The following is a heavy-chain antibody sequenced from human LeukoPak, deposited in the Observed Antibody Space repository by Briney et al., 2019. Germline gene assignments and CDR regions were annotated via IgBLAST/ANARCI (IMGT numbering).Heavy chain of an antibody. Sequence: SETLSLTCAVSGGSIINSNWWSWVRQPPGKGLEWIGEINHSGSTNYNPSLKSRVTISVDTSKNQFSLKLSSVTAADTAVYYCAREGSGGTIYYFDYWGQGTLVTVSS. CDR2: INHSGST. D-gene: IGHD3-9*01. V-gene: IGHV4-4*02. J-gene: IGHJ4*02. CDR1: GGSIINSNW. CDR3: AREGSGGTIYYFDY.